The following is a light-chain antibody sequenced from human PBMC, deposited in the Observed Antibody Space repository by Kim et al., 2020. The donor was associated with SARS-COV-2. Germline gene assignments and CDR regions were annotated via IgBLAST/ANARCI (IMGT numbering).Light chain of an antibody. CDR3: MQATDFPRT. CDR2: KIS. J-gene: IGKJ1*01. Sequence: ASISCRSSQSLAHSNGNTYLSWLQQRPGQPPRLLIYKISNRLAGVPDRFSGSGAGTDFTLRINRVELEDVGVYYCMQATDFPRTFGQGTKVDIK. CDR1: QSLAHSNGNTY. V-gene: IGKV2-24*01.